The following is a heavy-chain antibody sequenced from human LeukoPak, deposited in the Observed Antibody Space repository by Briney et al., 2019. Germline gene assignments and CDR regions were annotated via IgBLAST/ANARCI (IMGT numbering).Heavy chain of an antibody. V-gene: IGHV3-48*03. J-gene: IGHJ4*02. CDR1: GFAFSAYE. Sequence: AGSLRLSCAATGFAFSAYEMNWVRQAPGKGLEWVAYSSGSDTTIYYADSVKGRFVISRDNARSSLYLQMNSLRAEDTALYYCTTLGYHLDSWGQGTLVTVSS. CDR3: TTLGYHLDS. CDR2: SSGSDTTI. D-gene: IGHD3-22*01.